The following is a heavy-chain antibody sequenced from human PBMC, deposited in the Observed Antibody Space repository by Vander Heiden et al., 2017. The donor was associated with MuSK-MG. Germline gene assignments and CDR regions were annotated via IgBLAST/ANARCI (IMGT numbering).Heavy chain of an antibody. D-gene: IGHD3-9*01. J-gene: IGHJ4*02. Sequence: EVQLLESGGGLVEPGGSLRLSCAASGVTLSSDAMSWVRQAPGTGLEWGSASSVSGGSTYYADSVKGRFTISRDNSKNTLYLQMNSLRAEDTAVYYCAKRWAYSLIFPFDYWGQGTLVTVSS. CDR3: AKRWAYSLIFPFDY. V-gene: IGHV3-23*01. CDR2: SSVSGGST. CDR1: GVTLSSDA.